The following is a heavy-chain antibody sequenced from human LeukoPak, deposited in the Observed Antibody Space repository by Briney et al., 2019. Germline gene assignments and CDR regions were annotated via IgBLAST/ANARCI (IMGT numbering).Heavy chain of an antibody. J-gene: IGHJ3*02. CDR1: GFTFSDYW. V-gene: IGHV3-7*01. D-gene: IGHD3-3*01. Sequence: GSLRLSCVASGFTFSDYWMTWVRQAPGKGLECVANIKQDGSEKFYVDSVKGRFTISGDNAKNSLYMQMNSLRAEDTAVYYCARDGRFSYGAFDIWGQGTMVTVSS. CDR3: ARDGRFSYGAFDI. CDR2: IKQDGSEK.